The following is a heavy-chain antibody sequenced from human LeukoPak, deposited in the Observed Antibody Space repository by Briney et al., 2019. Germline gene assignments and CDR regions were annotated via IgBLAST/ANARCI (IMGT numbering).Heavy chain of an antibody. J-gene: IGHJ6*03. CDR1: GYTFTGYY. D-gene: IGHD3-10*01. CDR2: INPNSGGT. Sequence: ASVKVSCKASGYTFTGYYMHWVRQAPGQGLEWMGWINPNSGGTNYAQKFQGRVTMTRDTSISTAYMELSRLRSDDTAVYYCARVEEGYGSGRRENYYYYYMDVWGKGTTVTISS. V-gene: IGHV1-2*02. CDR3: ARVEEGYGSGRRENYYYYYMDV.